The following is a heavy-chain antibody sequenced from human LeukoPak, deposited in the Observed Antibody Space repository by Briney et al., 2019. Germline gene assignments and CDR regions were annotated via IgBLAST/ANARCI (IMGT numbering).Heavy chain of an antibody. CDR3: AKSRRWLGEYMTFDD. CDR2: ISGSGGST. D-gene: IGHD3-10*01. J-gene: IGHJ4*02. CDR1: GFTFSSYA. Sequence: PGGSLRLSCAASGFTFSSYAMSWVRQAPGKGLEWVSAISGSGGSTYYADSVKGRFTISRDNSKNTLYLQMNSLRAEDTAVYYCAKSRRWLGEYMTFDDWGQGTLVTVSS. V-gene: IGHV3-23*01.